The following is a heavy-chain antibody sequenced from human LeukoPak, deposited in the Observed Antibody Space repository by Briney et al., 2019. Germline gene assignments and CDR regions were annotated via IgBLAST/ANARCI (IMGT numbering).Heavy chain of an antibody. D-gene: IGHD1-26*01. CDR2: MYDSGST. V-gene: IGHV4-59*01. CDR3: ARHGGSYTFDL. CDR1: GGSFSSYY. Sequence: PSETLSLTCPVSGGSFSSYYWSWIRQPPGKGLELIGYMYDSGSTNYNPSLKSRVTISVDTSKNQFSLRLSSVTAADTAVYYCARHGGSYTFDLWGQGVLVTVSS. J-gene: IGHJ4*02.